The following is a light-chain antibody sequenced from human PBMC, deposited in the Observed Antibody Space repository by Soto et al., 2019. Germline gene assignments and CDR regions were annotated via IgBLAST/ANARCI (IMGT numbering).Light chain of an antibody. CDR1: SSDVGGYNY. V-gene: IGLV2-14*01. Sequence: QSALTQPASVSGSPGQSITISCTGTSSDVGGYNYVSWYKQHPGKAPKLMISEVSNRPSVVSNRFSGSKSGNTASLTISGLQAEDEADYYCSSYTSSSTLVVFGGGTKRTVL. CDR2: EVS. J-gene: IGLJ2*01. CDR3: SSYTSSSTLVV.